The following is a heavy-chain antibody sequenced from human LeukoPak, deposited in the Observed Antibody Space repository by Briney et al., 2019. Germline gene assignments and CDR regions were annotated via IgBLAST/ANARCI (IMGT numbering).Heavy chain of an antibody. J-gene: IGHJ3*02. Sequence: GGPLRLSCAASGFTFSTYSMNWVRQAPGKGLEWVSYISSSSSIIYYADSVKGRFTISRDNSKNTLYLQMNSLKGDDTAVYYCAKDRQQLVPRDAFDIWGQGTMVTVSS. CDR3: AKDRQQLVPRDAFDI. CDR2: ISSSSSII. D-gene: IGHD6-13*01. V-gene: IGHV3-48*01. CDR1: GFTFSTYS.